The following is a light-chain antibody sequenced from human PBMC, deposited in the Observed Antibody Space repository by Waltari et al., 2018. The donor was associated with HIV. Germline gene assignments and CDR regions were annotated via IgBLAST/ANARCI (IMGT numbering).Light chain of an antibody. CDR3: HHYNNWRET. Sequence: DIFMTPSPSTLPVFAGERATLSCRARQSVNSNLARYQQKPGQTPRLLIYGTSTRATDSPARFSGSGSGTEFTLTISSLQSEDFADYYCHHYNNWRETFGQGTKVEIK. CDR1: QSVNSN. V-gene: IGKV3-15*01. CDR2: GTS. J-gene: IGKJ1*01.